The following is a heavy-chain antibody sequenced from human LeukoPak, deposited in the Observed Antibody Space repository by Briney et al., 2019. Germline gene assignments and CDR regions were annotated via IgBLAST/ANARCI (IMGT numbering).Heavy chain of an antibody. CDR1: GFTFSSYA. D-gene: IGHD3-3*01. CDR2: ISYDGSNK. V-gene: IGHV3-30-3*01. CDR3: ARGHQREYYDFWSGSSGAFDI. J-gene: IGHJ3*02. Sequence: PGGSLRLSCAASGFTFSSYAMHWVRQAPGKGLEWVAVISYDGSNKYYADSVKGRFTISRDNSKNTLYLQMNGLRAEDTAVYYCARGHQREYYDFWSGSSGAFDIWGQGTMVTVSS.